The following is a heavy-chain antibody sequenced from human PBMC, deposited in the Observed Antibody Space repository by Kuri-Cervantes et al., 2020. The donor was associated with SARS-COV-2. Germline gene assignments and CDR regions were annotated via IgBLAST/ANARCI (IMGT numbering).Heavy chain of an antibody. J-gene: IGHJ4*02. CDR1: GYIFTTCE. CDR3: ARWKDYYDSSGHSSDLDY. V-gene: IGHV1-8*03. CDR2: MNPNNGNT. D-gene: IGHD3-22*01. Sequence: ASVKVSCKASGYIFTTCEINWVRQVPGQGLEWIGWMNPNNGNTGYAQKFQGRVTITRDTSMNTAYMDLGSLTSEDTAVYYCARWKDYYDSSGHSSDLDYWGQGTLVTVSS.